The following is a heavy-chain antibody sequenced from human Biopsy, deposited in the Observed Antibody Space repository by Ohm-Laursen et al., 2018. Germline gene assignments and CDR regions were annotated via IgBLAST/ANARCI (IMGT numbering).Heavy chain of an antibody. D-gene: IGHD2/OR15-2a*01. Sequence: SLRLSCTASGFTFSTYWMTWVRQAPGKGLEWVANIKRDGSQSNHADSVKGRFTISRDNAKNSLYLQMNSLRAEDTAVYYCTRGTTYYAGTTYYDALDVWGQGTTVTVSS. CDR1: GFTFSTYW. J-gene: IGHJ3*01. CDR2: IKRDGSQS. CDR3: TRGTTYYAGTTYYDALDV. V-gene: IGHV3-7*01.